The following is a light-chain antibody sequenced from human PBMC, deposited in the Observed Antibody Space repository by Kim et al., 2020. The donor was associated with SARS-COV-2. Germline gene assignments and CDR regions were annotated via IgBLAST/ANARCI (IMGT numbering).Light chain of an antibody. V-gene: IGLV2-11*03. CDR1: SSDVGGYNY. Sequence: GQSVSKSCTGTSSDVGGYNYVSWYQQHPGKALKLMIYDVTKRPSGVPDRFSGSKSGNTASLTISGLQAEDEADYYCCSYAGTYTLVFGGGTQLTVL. J-gene: IGLJ2*01. CDR3: CSYAGTYTLV. CDR2: DVT.